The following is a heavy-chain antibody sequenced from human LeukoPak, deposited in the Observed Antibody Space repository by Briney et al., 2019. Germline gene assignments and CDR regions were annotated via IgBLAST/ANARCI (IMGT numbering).Heavy chain of an antibody. J-gene: IGHJ5*02. CDR1: GGSISSSSYY. CDR3: AREGGIANSVIFWSGYPNLPYNWFDP. CDR2: IYYSGNT. V-gene: IGHV4-39*07. Sequence: SETLSLTCTVSGGSISSSSYYWGWIRQPPGKGLEWIGSIYYSGNTYYNPSLKSRVTISVDTSKNQFSLKLSSVTAADTAVYYCAREGGIANSVIFWSGYPNLPYNWFDPWGQGTLVTVSS. D-gene: IGHD3-3*01.